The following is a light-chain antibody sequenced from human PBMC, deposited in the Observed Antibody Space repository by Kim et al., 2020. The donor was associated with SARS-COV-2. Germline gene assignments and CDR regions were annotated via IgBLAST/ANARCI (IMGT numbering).Light chain of an antibody. CDR1: QSVSGY. Sequence: DIQMTQSPSSLSASVGDRVTITCRASQSVSGYLNWYQQKPGKAPTLLIYTVSSLQSGVPSRFSGSGSGTDFTLTISSLQYEDFATYYCHGRNSVGQGTNFGQGTKVDIK. CDR3: HGRNSVGQGTN. J-gene: IGKJ1*01. CDR2: TVS. V-gene: IGKV1-39*01.